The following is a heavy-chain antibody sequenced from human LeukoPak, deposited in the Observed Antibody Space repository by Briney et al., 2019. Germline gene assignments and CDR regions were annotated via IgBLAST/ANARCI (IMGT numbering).Heavy chain of an antibody. D-gene: IGHD1-26*01. CDR3: ARGLVVGEYYFDY. CDR1: GGSISSHY. Sequence: SETLSLTCTVSGGSISSHYWSWIRQSPGKGLEWIGYIYYSGSTNYNPSLKSRVTISVDTSKNQFSLKLSSVTAADTAVYYCARGLVVGEYYFDYWGQGTLVTASS. V-gene: IGHV4-59*11. J-gene: IGHJ4*02. CDR2: IYYSGST.